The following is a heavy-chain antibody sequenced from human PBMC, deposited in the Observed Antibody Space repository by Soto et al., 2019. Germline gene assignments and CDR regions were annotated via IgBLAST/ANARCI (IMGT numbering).Heavy chain of an antibody. CDR1: GFTFSSYA. CDR3: AKDGLVVVPTALYYYYYYMDV. Sequence: GGSLRLSCAASGFTFSSYAMSWVRQAPGKGLEWVSAITGSGGSTYYADSVKGRFTISRDNSKNTLYLQMNSLRAEDTAIYYCAKDGLVVVPTALYYYYYYMDVWGKGTTVTVSS. J-gene: IGHJ6*03. V-gene: IGHV3-23*01. D-gene: IGHD2-2*01. CDR2: ITGSGGST.